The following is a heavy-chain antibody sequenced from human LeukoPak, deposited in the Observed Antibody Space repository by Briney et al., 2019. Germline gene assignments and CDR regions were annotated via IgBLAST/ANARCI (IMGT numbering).Heavy chain of an antibody. D-gene: IGHD5-12*01. CDR1: GGSISSYY. CDR3: ARRRRGYSGYEDAFDI. CDR2: IYNSGST. J-gene: IGHJ3*02. Sequence: SETLSLTCTVSGGSISSYYWSWIRQPPGKGLEWIGCIYNSGSTNYNPSLKSRVTISVDTSKNQFSLKLSSVTAADTAVYYCARRRRGYSGYEDAFDIWGQGTMVTVSS. V-gene: IGHV4-59*08.